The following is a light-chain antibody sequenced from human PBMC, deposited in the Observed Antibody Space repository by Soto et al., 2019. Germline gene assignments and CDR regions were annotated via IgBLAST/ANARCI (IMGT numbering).Light chain of an antibody. V-gene: IGKV1D-16*01. CDR3: QQSYSTPRT. J-gene: IGKJ1*01. CDR1: QSISTW. Sequence: DVQMTQSPSSLSASVGDTVTITCRASQSISTWLAWYQQKPNKAPKSLISGASNLQSGVPSRFSGSGSGTDFTLTISSLQPEDFATYYCQQSYSTPRTFGQGTKVDIK. CDR2: GAS.